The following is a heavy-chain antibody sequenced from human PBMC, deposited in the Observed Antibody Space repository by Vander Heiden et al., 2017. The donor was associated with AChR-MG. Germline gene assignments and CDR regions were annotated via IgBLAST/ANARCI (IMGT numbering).Heavy chain of an antibody. J-gene: IGHJ1*01. CDR2: ISSSSRYI. V-gene: IGHV3-21*01. Sequence: EVQLVESGGGLVKPGGSLRLSCAASGFTFSSYSMNWVRQAPGKGLEWVSSISSSSRYIDDADSVKGRFTISRDNAKNSLYMKMKSLRAEDTAVYDGARDMNGSGSNWGQGTLVTVSS. CDR1: GFTFSSYS. D-gene: IGHD3-10*01. CDR3: ARDMNGSGSN.